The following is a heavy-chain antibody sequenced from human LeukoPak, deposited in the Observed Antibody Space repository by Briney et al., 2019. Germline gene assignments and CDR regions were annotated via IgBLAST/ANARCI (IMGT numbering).Heavy chain of an antibody. J-gene: IGHJ4*02. V-gene: IGHV4-34*01. Sequence: SETLSLTCAVYGGSFSGYYWSWIRQPPGKGLEWIGEINHSGSTNYNPSLKSRVTISVDRSKNQFSLKLSSVTAADTAVYYCARDSLGGLDYRGQGTLVTVSS. CDR2: INHSGST. CDR3: ARDSLGGLDY. CDR1: GGSFSGYY. D-gene: IGHD2-21*01.